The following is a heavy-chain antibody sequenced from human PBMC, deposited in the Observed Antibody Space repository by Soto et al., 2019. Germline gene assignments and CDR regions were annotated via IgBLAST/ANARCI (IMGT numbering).Heavy chain of an antibody. CDR3: SRGCPFGLGCCTNGACLPNDF. D-gene: IGHD2-8*01. Sequence: GGSLRLSCTTSGFTFGDYAMSWFRQTPGKGLEWVGFVRTYAYGETTEYAASVTGRFTVGRDNSRSTAYLHMSSLKTEDTGVYFFSRGCPFGLGCCTNGACLPNDFWGQGTLVTVSS. CDR2: VRTYAYGETT. V-gene: IGHV3-49*03. CDR1: GFTFGDYA. J-gene: IGHJ4*02.